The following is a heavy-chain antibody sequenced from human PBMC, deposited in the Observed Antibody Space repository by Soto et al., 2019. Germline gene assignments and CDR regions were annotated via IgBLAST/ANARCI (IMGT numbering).Heavy chain of an antibody. V-gene: IGHV1-46*01. CDR3: ARDPNLSLTYHYYGMDV. CDR1: GYTFISYY. J-gene: IGHJ6*02. Sequence: QVQLVQSGAEVKKPGASVKISCKASGYTFISYYLHRARQAPGQGLEWMGIINPNTGSTSSAQKFRGRVTVTRDTSTSTVYMELYSLTSEDTAVYYCARDPNLSLTYHYYGMDVWGQGTTVTVSS. CDR2: INPNTGST.